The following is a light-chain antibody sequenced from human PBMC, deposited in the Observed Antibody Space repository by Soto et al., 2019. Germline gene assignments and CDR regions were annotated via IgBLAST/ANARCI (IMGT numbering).Light chain of an antibody. CDR3: CSYAGSYTWV. J-gene: IGLJ3*02. CDR2: AVN. CDR1: SSDVGDYNY. V-gene: IGLV2-11*01. Sequence: QSALTQPRSVSGSPGQSVTISCTGTSSDVGDYNYVSWYQQHPGKAPKLLIYAVNMRPSGVPDRFSGSKSGNTASLTISGLQAEDEADYSCCSYAGSYTWVLGGGTKLTVL.